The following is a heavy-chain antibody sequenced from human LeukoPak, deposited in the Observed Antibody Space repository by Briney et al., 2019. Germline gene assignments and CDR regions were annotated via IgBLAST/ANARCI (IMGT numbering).Heavy chain of an antibody. CDR3: ARVHSAIGVYYYYMDV. V-gene: IGHV4-34*01. J-gene: IGHJ6*03. Sequence: SETLSLTCAVYGGTFSGYYWSWIRQPPGKRLEWVGESNDSGGTNYNPSLKSRVTISADKSKNQVSLKLSSVTAADTAVYYCARVHSAIGVYYYYMDVWGKGTTVTVSS. CDR2: SNDSGGT. D-gene: IGHD2-2*02. CDR1: GGTFSGYY.